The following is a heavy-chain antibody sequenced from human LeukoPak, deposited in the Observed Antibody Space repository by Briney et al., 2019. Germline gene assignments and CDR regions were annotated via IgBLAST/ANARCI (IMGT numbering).Heavy chain of an antibody. V-gene: IGHV1-18*01. Sequence: ASVKVSCKASGYTFTSYGISWVRQAPGQGLEWMGWISAYNGNTNYAQKLQGRVTMTTDTSTSTAYMELRSLRSDHTAVYYCARGRHPVVSYYFDYWGQGTLVTVSS. D-gene: IGHD2-15*01. CDR2: ISAYNGNT. CDR3: ARGRHPVVSYYFDY. CDR1: GYTFTSYG. J-gene: IGHJ4*02.